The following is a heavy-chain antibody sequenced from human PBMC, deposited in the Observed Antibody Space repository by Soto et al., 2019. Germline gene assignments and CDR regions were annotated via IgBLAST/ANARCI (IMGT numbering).Heavy chain of an antibody. CDR2: ISWNSGSI. V-gene: IGHV3-9*01. CDR1: GFTFDDYA. J-gene: IGHJ6*03. CDR3: AKDKRTYYDFWSGYYSPGIDYYYYMDV. Sequence: HPGGSLRLSCAASGFTFDDYAMHWVRQAPGKGLEWVSGISWNSGSIGYADSVKGRFTISRDNAKNSLYLQMNSLRAEDTALYYCAKDKRTYYDFWSGYYSPGIDYYYYMDVWGKGTTVTVSS. D-gene: IGHD3-3*01.